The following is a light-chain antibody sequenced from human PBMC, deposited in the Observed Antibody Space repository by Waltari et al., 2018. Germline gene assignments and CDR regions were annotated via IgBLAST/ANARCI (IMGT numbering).Light chain of an antibody. CDR1: QSVGSSS. CDR3: QQHGTLPAT. V-gene: IGKV3-20*01. CDR2: RAS. J-gene: IGKJ1*01. Sequence: IVLTQSPGTAPLSPGERLTLSCRASQSVGSSSLAWYQQKPGQAPRLVIYRASRRATGIPDRFSGSGSGTDFSLTISRLEPEDFAVYYCQQHGTLPATFGQGTKVEIK.